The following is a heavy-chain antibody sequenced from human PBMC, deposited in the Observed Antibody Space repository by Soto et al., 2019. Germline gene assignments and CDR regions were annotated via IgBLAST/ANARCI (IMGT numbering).Heavy chain of an antibody. V-gene: IGHV3-33*01. CDR1: GFTFSSYG. CDR2: IWYDGSNK. J-gene: IGHJ4*02. Sequence: QVQLVESGGGVVQPGRSLRLSCAASGFTFSSYGMHWVRQAPGKGLEWVAVIWYDGSNKYYADSVKGRFTISRDNSKNTLYLQMNSLRAEDTAVYYCARVGSSWCFDYWGQGTLATVSS. CDR3: ARVGSSWCFDY. D-gene: IGHD6-13*01.